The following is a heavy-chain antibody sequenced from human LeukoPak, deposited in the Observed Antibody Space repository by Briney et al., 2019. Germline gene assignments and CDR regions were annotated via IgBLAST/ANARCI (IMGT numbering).Heavy chain of an antibody. CDR3: ARVVYCGGDCYSYYYYYYMDV. Sequence: KPSETLSLTCAVYGGSFSGYYWSWIRQPPGKGLEWIGEINHSGSTNYNPSLKSRVTISVDTSKNQFSLKLSSVTAADTAVYYCARVVYCGGDCYSYYYYYYMDVWGKGTTVTISS. CDR2: INHSGST. CDR1: GGSFSGYY. V-gene: IGHV4-34*01. D-gene: IGHD2-21*02. J-gene: IGHJ6*03.